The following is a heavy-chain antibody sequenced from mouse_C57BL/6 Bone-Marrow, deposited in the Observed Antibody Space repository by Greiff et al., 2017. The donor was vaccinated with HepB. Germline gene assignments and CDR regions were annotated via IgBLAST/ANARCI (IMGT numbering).Heavy chain of an antibody. CDR3: TSPLYYGKENYAMDY. CDR2: ISSGGDYI. J-gene: IGHJ4*01. Sequence: EVKLMESGEGLVKPGGSLKLSCAASGFTFSSYAMSWVRQTPEKRLEWVAYISSGGDYIYYADTVKGRFTISRDNARNTLYLQMSSLKSEDTAMYYCTSPLYYGKENYAMDYWGQGTSVTVSS. CDR1: GFTFSSYA. D-gene: IGHD2-1*01. V-gene: IGHV5-9-1*02.